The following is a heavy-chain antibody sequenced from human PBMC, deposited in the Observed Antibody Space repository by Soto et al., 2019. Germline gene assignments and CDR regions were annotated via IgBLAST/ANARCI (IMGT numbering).Heavy chain of an antibody. J-gene: IGHJ2*01. CDR2: SSNYGFST. CDR3: AKCISSSPSGGLVVKVPHYWYFHL. CDR1: GFTFSSFA. Sequence: EQLLESGGGLVQPGGSLSLSCAVSGFTFSSFAMSWVRQAPGKGLEWVSTSSNYGFSTFYADSVRGRFTISRDNSKNSLNLLMNSLPAADAGIYFCAKCISSSPSGGLVVKVPHYWYFHLWGRGTLITVSP. V-gene: IGHV3-23*01. D-gene: IGHD2-8*02.